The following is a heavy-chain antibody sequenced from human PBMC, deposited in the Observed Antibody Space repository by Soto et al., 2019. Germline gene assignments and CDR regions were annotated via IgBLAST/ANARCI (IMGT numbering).Heavy chain of an antibody. CDR1: GFTFSSYA. Sequence: QVQLVESGGGVVQPGRSLRLSCAASGFTFSSYAMHRVRQAPGKGLEWVAVISYDGSNKYYADSVKGRFTISRDNSKNTLYLPMNSLRAEDTAVYYCARDGRIAARFFDYWGQGTLVTVSS. CDR3: ARDGRIAARFFDY. J-gene: IGHJ4*02. V-gene: IGHV3-30-3*01. CDR2: ISYDGSNK. D-gene: IGHD6-6*01.